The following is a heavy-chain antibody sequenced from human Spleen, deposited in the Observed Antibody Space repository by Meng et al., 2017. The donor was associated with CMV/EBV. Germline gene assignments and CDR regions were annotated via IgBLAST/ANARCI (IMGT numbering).Heavy chain of an antibody. D-gene: IGHD3-22*01. CDR2: SYWNDDK. CDR1: GFSLTSTGMG. CDR3: VHYNSSGYFDFFDH. Sequence: SGFSLTSTGMGVGWIRQSPGKALGWLALSYWNDDKRYSSSLISRISISKDTSRNQVALRMTNMAPVDTATYFCVHYNSSGYFDFFDHWGQGTLVTVSS. J-gene: IGHJ4*02. V-gene: IGHV2-5*01.